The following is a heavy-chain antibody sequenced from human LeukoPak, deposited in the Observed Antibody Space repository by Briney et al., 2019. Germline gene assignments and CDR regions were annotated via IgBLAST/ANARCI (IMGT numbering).Heavy chain of an antibody. Sequence: PSETLSLTCTVSGGSISSYYWSWIRQPPGKGLEWIGYIYYSGSTNCNPSLKSRVTISVDTSKNQFSLKLSSVTAADTAVYYCARRPTWFRNFVYWGQGTLVTVSS. CDR3: ARRPTWFRNFVY. CDR2: IYYSGST. D-gene: IGHD3-10*01. CDR1: GGSISSYY. J-gene: IGHJ4*02. V-gene: IGHV4-59*12.